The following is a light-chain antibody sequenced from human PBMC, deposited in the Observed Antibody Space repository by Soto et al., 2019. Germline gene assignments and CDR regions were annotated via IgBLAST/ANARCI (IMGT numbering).Light chain of an antibody. CDR2: EVS. CDR1: SSDVGGYND. Sequence: QSALTQPASVSGSPGQSITISCTGTSSDVGGYNDVSWYQQHPGKAPKLMIYEVSNRPSGVSNRFSGSKSGNTASLTISGLQAEDEADYYCSSYASSRTPDVFGTGTKLTVL. J-gene: IGLJ1*01. V-gene: IGLV2-14*01. CDR3: SSYASSRTPDV.